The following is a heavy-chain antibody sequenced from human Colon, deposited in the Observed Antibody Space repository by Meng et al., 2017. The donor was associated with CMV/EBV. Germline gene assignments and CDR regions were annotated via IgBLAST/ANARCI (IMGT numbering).Heavy chain of an antibody. CDR1: GFTFNNYA. V-gene: IGHV3-23*01. J-gene: IGHJ1*01. CDR3: TKGREYSDVWSGQEF. Sequence: GGSLRLSCAASGFTFNNYAMSWVRQAPGKGLEWVASASGSGVNTFYADSVKGRFTISRENSKNTLYLQMHSLRVEDTAIYYCTKGREYSDVWSGQEFWGQGTLVTVSS. CDR2: ASGSGVNT. D-gene: IGHD3-3*01.